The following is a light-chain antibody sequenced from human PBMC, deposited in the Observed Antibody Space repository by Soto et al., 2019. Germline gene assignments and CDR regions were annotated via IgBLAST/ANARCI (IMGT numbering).Light chain of an antibody. CDR1: QNIDNY. CDR3: RQTYVTRPWA. J-gene: IGKJ1*01. Sequence: INSRESQNIDNYKNWYQQQPGKAPKLLIFAAANLEIAIPSRFSGSRSGTAFTPSTSNILPEEVGTYYCRQTYVTRPWAFGQGTKVDNK. CDR2: AAA. V-gene: IGKV1-39*01.